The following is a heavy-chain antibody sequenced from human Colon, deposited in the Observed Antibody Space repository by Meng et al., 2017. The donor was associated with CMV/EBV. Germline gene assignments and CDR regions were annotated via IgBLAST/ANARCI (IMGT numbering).Heavy chain of an antibody. D-gene: IGHD1-1*01. J-gene: IGHJ3*02. CDR2: INHSGGT. Sequence: LRLSCVVYGGSFSDYFWSWIRQTPGKGLEWIGEINHSGGTNYNPSLKSRVTISVDTSKNQFSLKLTSVTVADTSVYYCAREATTTSTAFDIWGRGTLVTVSS. CDR3: AREATTTSTAFDI. V-gene: IGHV4-34*01. CDR1: GGSFSDYF.